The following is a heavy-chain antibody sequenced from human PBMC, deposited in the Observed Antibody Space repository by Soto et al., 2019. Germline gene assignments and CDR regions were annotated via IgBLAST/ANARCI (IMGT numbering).Heavy chain of an antibody. V-gene: IGHV3-11*05. CDR1: GFTFSDSY. D-gene: IGHD3-10*01. J-gene: IGHJ4*02. CDR3: ARDSDASFDY. CDR2: ISSSSSYT. Sequence: QVQLVESGGGLVKPGGSLRLSCAAFGFTFSDSYMSWIRQAQGKGLEWVSYISSSSSYTNYADSVKGRFTISRDNAKNSLYLQMNSLRAEDTAVYYCARDSDASFDYWGQGTLVTVSS.